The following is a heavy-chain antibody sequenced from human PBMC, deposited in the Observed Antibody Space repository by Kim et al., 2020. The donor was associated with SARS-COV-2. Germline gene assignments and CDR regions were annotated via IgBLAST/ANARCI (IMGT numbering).Heavy chain of an antibody. CDR3: AREFGVGRLDL. D-gene: IGHD3-3*01. CDR1: GYTLTSYP. J-gene: IGHJ5*02. Sequence: ASVKVSCKASGYTLTSYPMNWVRQAPGQGLEWMGWINTNTGNPMYAQGFTGRFVFSLDNSVSTSYLQITSLKAEDTAVYYCAREFGVGRLDLWGQGTLVTVSS. V-gene: IGHV7-4-1*02. CDR2: INTNTGNP.